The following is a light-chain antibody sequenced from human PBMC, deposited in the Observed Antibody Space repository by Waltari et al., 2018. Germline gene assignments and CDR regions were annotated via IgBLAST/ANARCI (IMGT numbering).Light chain of an antibody. CDR2: WAS. V-gene: IGKV4-1*01. CDR1: ERVLYSRNNKDH. J-gene: IGKJ4*01. Sequence: DIVMTQSPESLAVSLGERATINCKSSERVLYSRNNKDHLAWYQQKPGQRPKWLIYWASTREAGVPDRFSGSGSETEFTLTINSLQAEDVAVYYCQQYYNTPLTFGGGTKVEIK. CDR3: QQYYNTPLT.